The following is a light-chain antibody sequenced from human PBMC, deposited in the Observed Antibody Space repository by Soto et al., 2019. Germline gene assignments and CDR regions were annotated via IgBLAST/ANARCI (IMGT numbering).Light chain of an antibody. CDR3: QQYNKWPET. V-gene: IGKV3-15*01. Sequence: EIVMTQSPASLSVSPGERAILSCRASQSVSSSLAWYQQKPGQAPRLLIYGASTRATGIPARFSGSGSGTEFSLAISSLQSEDLAVYDCQQYNKWPETCGQGTMVEIK. CDR1: QSVSSS. CDR2: GAS. J-gene: IGKJ1*01.